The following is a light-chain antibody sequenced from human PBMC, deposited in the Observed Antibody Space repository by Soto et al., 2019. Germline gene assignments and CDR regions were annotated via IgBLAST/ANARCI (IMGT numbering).Light chain of an antibody. CDR1: QSVTSNY. Sequence: VFTQSPGTVAFSPGQRATLSCRASQSVTSNYLSWYQQKPGQAPRLLMYGTSSRATGITDRFSGSGSGTDFTLNISSLEHEDFEVYYCQKYGSSPRGKFRQGNQVDIK. CDR2: GTS. CDR3: QKYGSSPRGK. J-gene: IGKJ1*01. V-gene: IGKV3-20*01.